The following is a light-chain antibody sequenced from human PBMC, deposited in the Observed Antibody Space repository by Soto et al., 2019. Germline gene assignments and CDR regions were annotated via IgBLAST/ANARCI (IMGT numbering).Light chain of an antibody. Sequence: DIALTQSPASLYLSPGERATLSCRATHSRNNVYLAWYHHKPGQAPRLLIYGASSRATGVPDRFTGSGAGTDFTLTIARLEAGDLGVYYCQAYGRSPLFTFGPGTRVEIK. CDR1: HSRNNVY. CDR3: QAYGRSPLFT. CDR2: GAS. J-gene: IGKJ3*01. V-gene: IGKV3-20*01.